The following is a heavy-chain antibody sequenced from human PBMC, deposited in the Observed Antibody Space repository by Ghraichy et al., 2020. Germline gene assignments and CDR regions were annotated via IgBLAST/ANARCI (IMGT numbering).Heavy chain of an antibody. Sequence: SVKVSCKASGGTFSSYAISWVRQAPGQGLEWMGGIIPIFGTANYAQKFQGRVTITADESTSTAYMELSSLRSEDTAVYYCARPSTTVTTYYYYYMDVWGKGTTVTVSS. D-gene: IGHD4-17*01. J-gene: IGHJ6*03. CDR3: ARPSTTVTTYYYYYMDV. V-gene: IGHV1-69*13. CDR1: GGTFSSYA. CDR2: IIPIFGTA.